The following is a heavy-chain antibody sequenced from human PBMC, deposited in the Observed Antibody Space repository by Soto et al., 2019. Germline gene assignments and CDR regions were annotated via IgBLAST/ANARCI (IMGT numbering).Heavy chain of an antibody. CDR1: GGSFSGYY. J-gene: IGHJ4*02. CDR3: ARHGYYDFWSGYYSYFDY. Sequence: SETLSLTCAVYGGSFSGYYWSWIRQPRGKGLEWIGEINHSGSTNYNPSLKSRVTISVDTSKNQFSLKLSSVTAADTAVYYCARHGYYDFWSGYYSYFDYWGQGTLVTVSS. D-gene: IGHD3-3*01. V-gene: IGHV4-34*01. CDR2: INHSGST.